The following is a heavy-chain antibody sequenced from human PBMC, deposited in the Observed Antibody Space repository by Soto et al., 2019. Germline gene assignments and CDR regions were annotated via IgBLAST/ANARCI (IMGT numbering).Heavy chain of an antibody. Sequence: NPSETLSLTCTVSGGSISRYYWSWIRQPPGKGLEWIGYMYNSGSTIYNPSFESRATISVDTSKNQFSLQLSSVTAADTAVFFCARYHGLDDDAYYWGQGILVTVSS. V-gene: IGHV4-59*08. CDR2: MYNSGST. CDR3: ARYHGLDDDAYY. CDR1: GGSISRYY. J-gene: IGHJ4*02. D-gene: IGHD3-10*01.